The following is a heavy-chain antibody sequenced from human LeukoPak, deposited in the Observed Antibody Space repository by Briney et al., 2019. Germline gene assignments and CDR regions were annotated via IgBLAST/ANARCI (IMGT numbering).Heavy chain of an antibody. CDR1: GGSISSNSYY. V-gene: IGHV4-39*07. J-gene: IGHJ4*02. CDR2: IYYSGNT. Sequence: PSETLSLTCTVSGGSISSNSYYWGWIRQPPGKGLEWIGNIYYSGNTYYNPSLKSRVTISVDASKNQFSLKLSSVTAADTAVYYCAREFRSGNKYFDYWGQGTLVTVSS. CDR3: AREFRSGNKYFDY. D-gene: IGHD3-10*01.